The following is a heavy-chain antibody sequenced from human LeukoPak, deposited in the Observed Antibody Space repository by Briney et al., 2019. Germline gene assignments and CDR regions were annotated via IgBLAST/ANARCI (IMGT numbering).Heavy chain of an antibody. D-gene: IGHD6-13*01. CDR1: GGSISSYY. V-gene: IGHV4-59*08. CDR3: ARHSDSSWSYFDH. Sequence: SETLSLTCTVSGGSISSYYWSWIRQPPGKGLEWIGYIYYSGNTKYNPSLKSRVTTSEDTSKNQFSLTLSSVTAADTAMYYCARHSDSSWSYFDHWGQGILVTVSS. CDR2: IYYSGNT. J-gene: IGHJ4*02.